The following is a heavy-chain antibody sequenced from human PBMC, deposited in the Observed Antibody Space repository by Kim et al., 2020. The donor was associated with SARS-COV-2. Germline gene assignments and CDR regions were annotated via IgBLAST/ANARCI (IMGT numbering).Heavy chain of an antibody. D-gene: IGHD4-17*01. J-gene: IGHJ5*02. CDR2: IYYSGST. CDR1: GGSISSGGYY. CDR3: AREVEARGNDYGGNLGFDP. Sequence: SETLSLTCTVSGGSISSGGYYWSWIRQHPGKGLEWIGYIYYSGSTYYNPSLKSRVTISVDTSKNQFSLKLSSVTAADTAVYYCAREVEARGNDYGGNLGFDPWGQGTLVTVSS. V-gene: IGHV4-31*03.